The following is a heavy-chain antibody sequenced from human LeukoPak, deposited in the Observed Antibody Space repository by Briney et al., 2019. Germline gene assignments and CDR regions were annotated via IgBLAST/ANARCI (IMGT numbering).Heavy chain of an antibody. CDR3: ARGYYDYVWGSYRYTPPDY. CDR1: GYTFTSYY. V-gene: IGHV1-46*01. J-gene: IGHJ4*02. Sequence: ASVKVSCKASGYTFTSYYMHWVRQAPGRGLEWMGIINPSGGSTSYAQKLQGRVTMTTDTSTSTAYMELRSLRSDDTAVYYCARGYYDYVWGSYRYTPPDYWGQGTLVTVSS. D-gene: IGHD3-16*02. CDR2: INPSGGST.